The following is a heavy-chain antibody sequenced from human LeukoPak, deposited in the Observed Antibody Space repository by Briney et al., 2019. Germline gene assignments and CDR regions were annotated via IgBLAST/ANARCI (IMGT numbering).Heavy chain of an antibody. D-gene: IGHD2-2*01. CDR2: ICYSGST. CDR1: GGSISSSSYY. Sequence: SETLSLTCTVSGGSISSSSYYWGWIRQPPGKGLEWIGSICYSGSTYYNPSLKSRVTISVDTSKNQFSLKLSAVTAADTAVYYCASLHQYQLPYYYYYYYMDVWGKGTTVTVSS. V-gene: IGHV4-39*01. CDR3: ASLHQYQLPYYYYYYYMDV. J-gene: IGHJ6*03.